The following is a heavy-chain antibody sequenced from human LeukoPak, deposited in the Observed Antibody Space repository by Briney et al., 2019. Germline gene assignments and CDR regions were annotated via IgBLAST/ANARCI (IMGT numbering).Heavy chain of an antibody. D-gene: IGHD3-3*01. CDR1: GYTFTGYY. Sequence: ASVKLSCTASGYTFTGYYMHWVRQAPGQGLEWMGWINPNSGGTNYAQKLQGRVTMTRDTSISTAYMELSRLRSDDTAVYYCARDSGYDFWSGYQYYFDYWGQGTLVTVSS. J-gene: IGHJ4*02. V-gene: IGHV1-2*02. CDR3: ARDSGYDFWSGYQYYFDY. CDR2: INPNSGGT.